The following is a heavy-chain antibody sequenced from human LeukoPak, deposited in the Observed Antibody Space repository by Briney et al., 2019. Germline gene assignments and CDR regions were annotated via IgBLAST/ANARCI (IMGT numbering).Heavy chain of an antibody. CDR1: GFTFSSYA. D-gene: IGHD2-15*01. CDR2: ISYEGSNK. CDR3: ARDADSAFDI. J-gene: IGHJ3*02. V-gene: IGHV3-30-3*01. Sequence: GGSLRLSCAASGFTFSSYAMRGVRQAPGKGLEWVAVISYEGSNKYYADSVEGRFTISRDNSKNTLYLQMNSLRAEDTAVYYCARDADSAFDIWGQGTMVTVSS.